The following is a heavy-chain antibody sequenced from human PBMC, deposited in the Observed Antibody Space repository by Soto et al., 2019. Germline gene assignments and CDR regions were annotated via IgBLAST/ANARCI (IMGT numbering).Heavy chain of an antibody. D-gene: IGHD3-22*01. CDR1: GFTFSSYG. CDR2: ISYDGSNK. Sequence: QVQLVESGGGVVQPGRSLRLSCAASGFTFSSYGMHWVRQAPGKGLEWVAVISYDGSNKYYADSVKGRFTISRDNSKNTLYLQINSLRAEDTAVYYCAKGGSGYDPHYYYYYGMDVWGQGTKVTVSS. V-gene: IGHV3-30*18. J-gene: IGHJ6*02. CDR3: AKGGSGYDPHYYYYYGMDV.